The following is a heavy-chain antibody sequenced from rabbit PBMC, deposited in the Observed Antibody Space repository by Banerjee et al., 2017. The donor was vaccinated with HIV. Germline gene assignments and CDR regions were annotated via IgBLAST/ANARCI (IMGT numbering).Heavy chain of an antibody. J-gene: IGHJ4*01. CDR2: IGAGSSGST. Sequence: QSLEESGGDLVKPGASLTLTCKASGFSFSSGYYMCWVRQAPGKGLEWIACIGAGSSGSTYYASWAKGRFTISKTSSTTVTLQMTSLTAADTATYFCARDLAGYGSDYGLWGQGTLVTVS. V-gene: IGHV1S40*01. D-gene: IGHD6-1*01. CDR1: GFSFSSGYY. CDR3: ARDLAGYGSDYGL.